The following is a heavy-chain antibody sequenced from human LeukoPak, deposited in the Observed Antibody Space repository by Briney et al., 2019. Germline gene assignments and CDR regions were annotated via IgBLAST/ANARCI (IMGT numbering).Heavy chain of an antibody. CDR1: GFTVSSNY. Sequence: GGSLRLSCAASGFTVSSNYMSWVPQAPGKGLEWVSVVYSGDSTYYADSVKGRFTISRDDSTNTLYLLMNSLRAEDTAVYYCARGYLIDYWGQGTLVTVSS. CDR3: ARGYLIDY. D-gene: IGHD1-26*01. V-gene: IGHV3-66*01. J-gene: IGHJ4*02. CDR2: VYSGDST.